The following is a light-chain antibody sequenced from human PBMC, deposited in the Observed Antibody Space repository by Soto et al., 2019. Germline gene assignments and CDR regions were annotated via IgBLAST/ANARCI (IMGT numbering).Light chain of an antibody. CDR2: GTS. J-gene: IGKJ1*01. CDR1: QSVSSGY. Sequence: EIVLTQSPGTLSLSPGESATLSCRASQSVSSGYLAWYQQKGGQPPRLLIFGTSSRATDIPDRFSDSGSGTDFTLTISRLEPEDFAVYYCQQYVRSPWTFGQGTEVEI. CDR3: QQYVRSPWT. V-gene: IGKV3-20*01.